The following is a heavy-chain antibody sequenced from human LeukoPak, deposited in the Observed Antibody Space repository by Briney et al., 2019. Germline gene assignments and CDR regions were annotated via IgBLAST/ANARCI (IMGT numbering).Heavy chain of an antibody. CDR2: INHSGST. CDR3: ARASSATKIDN. V-gene: IGHV4-39*07. CDR1: GGSISSSSYY. D-gene: IGHD6-25*01. Sequence: SETLSLTCTVSGGSISSSSYYWTWIRQPPGKGLEWIGEINHSGSTNYNPSLKSRVTISVHTSQKQLSLKLSSVTAADTAVYYCARASSATKIDNWGQGTLVTVSS. J-gene: IGHJ4*02.